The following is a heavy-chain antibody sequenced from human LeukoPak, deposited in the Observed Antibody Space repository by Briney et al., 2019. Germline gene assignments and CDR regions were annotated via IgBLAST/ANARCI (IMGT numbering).Heavy chain of an antibody. CDR3: AGGSLFFWSGYSAGRFDY. CDR1: GGSFSGYY. D-gene: IGHD3-3*01. V-gene: IGHV4-34*01. CDR2: INHSGST. J-gene: IGHJ4*02. Sequence: PSETLSLTCAVYGGSFSGYYWSWIRQPPGKGLEWIGEINHSGSTNYNPSLKSRVTISVDTSKNQFSLKLSSVTAADTAVYYCAGGSLFFWSGYSAGRFDYWGQGTLVTVSS.